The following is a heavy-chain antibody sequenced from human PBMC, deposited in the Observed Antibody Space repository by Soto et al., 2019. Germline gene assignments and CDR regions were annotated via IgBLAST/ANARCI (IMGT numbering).Heavy chain of an antibody. CDR3: AKSRGDSWTTYFFDY. Sequence: EVQLLESGGGSVQPGGSLMLSCAASGFTFSSYSLRWLRQAPGKGLEWVSGISGSGQTTHYKDSVKGRFTISIDNFRNTMYLQVNSLRAEDTAIYFCAKSRGDSWTTYFFDYWGQGALVTVSS. D-gene: IGHD4-4*01. CDR2: ISGSGQTT. J-gene: IGHJ4*02. V-gene: IGHV3-23*01. CDR1: GFTFSSYS.